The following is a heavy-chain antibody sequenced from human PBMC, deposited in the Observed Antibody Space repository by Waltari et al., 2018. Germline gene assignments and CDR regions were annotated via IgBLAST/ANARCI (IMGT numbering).Heavy chain of an antibody. Sequence: QVQLQESGPGLVKPSATLSLTCAVSGYCISRGYPLGWIRQPPGKGLECIGNLYNTGSTYYNPSIKSRVTISVDTYKNQFSLKLSSVTAADTAVYYCARARSGYFMDWGQGSLVTVSS. CDR1: GYCISRGYP. V-gene: IGHV4-38-2*01. CDR2: LYNTGST. J-gene: IGHJ4*02. D-gene: IGHD3-3*01. CDR3: ARARSGYFMD.